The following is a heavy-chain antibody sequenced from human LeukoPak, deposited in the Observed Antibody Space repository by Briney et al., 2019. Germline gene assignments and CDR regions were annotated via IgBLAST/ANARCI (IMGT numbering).Heavy chain of an antibody. CDR1: GFIFSSFA. Sequence: GGSLRLSCEVSGFIFSSFAMSWVRQAPGKGLEWVSGISGRGGYLYYPDSVKGRFTISRDNSKITLFLQMNRLRAEDTAIYYCAKEGHGHRGGPFDYWGQGILVIVSS. D-gene: IGHD3-10*01. CDR3: AKEGHGHRGGPFDY. CDR2: ISGRGGYL. J-gene: IGHJ4*02. V-gene: IGHV3-23*01.